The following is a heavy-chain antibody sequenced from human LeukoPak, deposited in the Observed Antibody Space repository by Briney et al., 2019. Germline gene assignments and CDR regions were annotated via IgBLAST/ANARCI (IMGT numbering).Heavy chain of an antibody. V-gene: IGHV3-30*02. J-gene: IGHJ4*02. CDR3: AHTIVGAALGEY. CDR1: GFTFSDSG. Sequence: PGGSLRLSCAASGFTFSDSGMHWVRQAPGKGLEWVAFIRFDGSNKYYADSVKGRFTISRDNSKNTLYLQMSSLRAEDTAVYYCAHTIVGAALGEYWGQGTLVTVSS. CDR2: IRFDGSNK. D-gene: IGHD1-26*01.